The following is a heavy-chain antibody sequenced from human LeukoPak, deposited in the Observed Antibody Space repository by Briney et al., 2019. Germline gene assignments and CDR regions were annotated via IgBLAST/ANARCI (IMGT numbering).Heavy chain of an antibody. CDR2: ISPGGEET. D-gene: IGHD4-17*01. V-gene: IGHV3-23*01. Sequence: TGGSLRLSCSASGFTFSSFAMNWVRQAPGKGLEWVSSISPGGEETYYADSVEGRFTISRDNSKNTLSLQMNSLRAEDTAVYYCAKQYIVTTWYWFGSWGQGTLVTVSS. CDR1: GFTFSSFA. J-gene: IGHJ5*01. CDR3: AKQYIVTTWYWFGS.